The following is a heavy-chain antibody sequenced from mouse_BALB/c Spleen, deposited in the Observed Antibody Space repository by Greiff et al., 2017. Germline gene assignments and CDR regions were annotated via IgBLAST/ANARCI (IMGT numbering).Heavy chain of an antibody. CDR2: ILPGSGST. J-gene: IGHJ4*01. D-gene: IGHD1-1*01. Sequence: QVQLKQSGAELMKPGASVKISCKATGYTFSSYWIEWVKQRPGHGLEWIGEILPGSGSTNYNEKFKGKATFTADTSSNTAYMQLSSLTSEDSAVYYCARWDTTDRAMDYGGQGTSVTVSS. CDR3: ARWDTTDRAMDY. CDR1: GYTFSSYW. V-gene: IGHV1-9*01.